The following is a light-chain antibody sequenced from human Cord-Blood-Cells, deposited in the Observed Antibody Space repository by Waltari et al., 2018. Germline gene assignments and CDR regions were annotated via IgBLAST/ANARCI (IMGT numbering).Light chain of an antibody. CDR2: DAS. CDR1: QSVSSD. Sequence: IVLPQSPATRSLSPAESATFSCRASQSVSSDLAWYQQKPGQAPRLLIYDASNRATGIPARFSGSGSGTDFTLTISSLEPEDFAVYYCQQRSNWLFTFGPGTKV. V-gene: IGKV3-11*01. J-gene: IGKJ3*01. CDR3: QQRSNWLFT.